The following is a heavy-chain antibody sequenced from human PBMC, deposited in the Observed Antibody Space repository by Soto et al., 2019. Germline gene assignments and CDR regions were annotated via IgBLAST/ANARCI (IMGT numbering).Heavy chain of an antibody. CDR1: GFTFSSSS. Sequence: EVQLVESGGGLVKPGGSLRLSCAASGFTFSSSSMNWVRQAPGKGLEWVSSITSGSSYIYYADSVKGRFTISRDNAKNSLYLQMNSLRDEYTARYYCADARYSTGLYGPGAFDIWGQGTMVTVSS. CDR3: ADARYSTGLYGPGAFDI. V-gene: IGHV3-21*01. CDR2: ITSGSSYI. D-gene: IGHD6-19*01. J-gene: IGHJ3*02.